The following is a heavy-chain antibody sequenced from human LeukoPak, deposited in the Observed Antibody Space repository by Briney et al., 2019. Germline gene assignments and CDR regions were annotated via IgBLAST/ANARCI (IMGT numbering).Heavy chain of an antibody. V-gene: IGHV1-58*02. CDR3: AAATSYDSSAYYRDY. CDR2: IVVGSGNT. CDR1: GFTFTSSA. D-gene: IGHD3-22*01. J-gene: IGHJ4*02. Sequence: SVKVSCKASGFTFTSSAMQWVRQARGQRLEWIGWIVVGSGNTNYAQKFQERVTITRDMSTSTAYMELSSLRSEGTAVYYCAAATSYDSSAYYRDYWGQGTLVTVSS.